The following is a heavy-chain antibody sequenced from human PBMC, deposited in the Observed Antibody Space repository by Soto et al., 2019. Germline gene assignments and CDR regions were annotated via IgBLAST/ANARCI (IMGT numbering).Heavy chain of an antibody. Sequence: GGSLRLSCAASGFTFSYYYMSWIRQAPGKGLEWVSYISSSGSTTYYADSVKGRFTISRDNAKNSLYLQMNSLRAEDTAVYYCARCSGYDNYFDYWGQGALVTVSS. D-gene: IGHD5-12*01. V-gene: IGHV3-11*01. CDR2: ISSSGSTT. CDR3: ARCSGYDNYFDY. CDR1: GFTFSYYY. J-gene: IGHJ4*02.